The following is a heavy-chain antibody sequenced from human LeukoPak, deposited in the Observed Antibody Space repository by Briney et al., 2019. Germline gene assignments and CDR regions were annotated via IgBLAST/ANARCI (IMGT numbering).Heavy chain of an antibody. D-gene: IGHD3-22*01. J-gene: IGHJ4*02. CDR3: ARDPGYYYDSSGYYVPNDY. Sequence: PGGSLRLSCAASGFTFSDYYKSWIRQAPGKGLEWVSYISSSGSTIYYAVSVKGRFTISRDNAKNSLYLQMNSLRAEDTAVYYCARDPGYYYDSSGYYVPNDYWGQGTLVTVSS. CDR2: ISSSGSTI. V-gene: IGHV3-11*01. CDR1: GFTFSDYY.